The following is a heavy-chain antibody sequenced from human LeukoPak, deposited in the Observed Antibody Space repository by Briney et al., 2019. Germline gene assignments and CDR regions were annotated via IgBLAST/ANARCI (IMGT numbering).Heavy chain of an antibody. CDR3: ARGGLGESTLYYYYYGMDV. CDR1: GGSFSGYY. D-gene: IGHD3-16*01. Sequence: PSETLSLTCAVYGGSFSGYYWSWIRQHPGKGLEWIGEINHSGSTNYNPSLKSRVTISVDTSKSQFSLKLRSVTAADTAVYYCARGGLGESTLYYYYYGMDVWGKGTTVTVSS. V-gene: IGHV4-34*01. CDR2: INHSGST. J-gene: IGHJ6*04.